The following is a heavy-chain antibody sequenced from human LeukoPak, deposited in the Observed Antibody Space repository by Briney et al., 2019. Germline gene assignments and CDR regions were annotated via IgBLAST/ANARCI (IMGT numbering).Heavy chain of an antibody. CDR2: ISGGGGST. CDR3: AKDGKSYSSGWYLDY. J-gene: IGHJ4*02. Sequence: GSLRPSCAASGFTFSSYAMSWVRQAPGKGLEWVSAISGGGGSTFYADSVKGRFTISRDSSKNTLFLQMGSLRVEDTAVYYCAKDGKSYSSGWYLDYWGQGTLVTVSS. CDR1: GFTFSSYA. D-gene: IGHD6-19*01. V-gene: IGHV3-23*01.